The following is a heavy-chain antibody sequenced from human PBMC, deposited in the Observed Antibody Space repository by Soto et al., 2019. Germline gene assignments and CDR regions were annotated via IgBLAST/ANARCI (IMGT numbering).Heavy chain of an antibody. Sequence: PGESLKISCKGSGYSFTSYWIGWVRQMPGKGLEWMGIIYPGDSDTRYSPSFQGQVTISADKSISTAYLQWSSLKASDTAMYYCARSSDFWSGYSAYCFDYWGQGTLVTVSS. CDR3: ARSSDFWSGYSAYCFDY. CDR1: GYSFTSYW. J-gene: IGHJ4*02. D-gene: IGHD3-3*01. CDR2: IYPGDSDT. V-gene: IGHV5-51*01.